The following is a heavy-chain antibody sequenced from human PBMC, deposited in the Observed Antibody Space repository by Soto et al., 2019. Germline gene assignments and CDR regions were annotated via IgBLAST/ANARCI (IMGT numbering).Heavy chain of an antibody. J-gene: IGHJ4*02. Sequence: VQLVESGGGVVQPGRSLRLSCAASGFTFSDYAMHWVRQAPGKGLEWVAVVSHNGRNTHYADPVKGRFTISRDSSKNTVSLEMTSLRAEDTAVYYCAKGGRQWLVTSDFNYWGQGALVTVSS. V-gene: IGHV3-30*18. D-gene: IGHD6-19*01. CDR3: AKGGRQWLVTSDFNY. CDR2: VSHNGRNT. CDR1: GFTFSDYA.